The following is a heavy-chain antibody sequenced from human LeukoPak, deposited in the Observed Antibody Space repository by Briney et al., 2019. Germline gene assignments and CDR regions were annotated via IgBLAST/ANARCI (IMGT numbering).Heavy chain of an antibody. V-gene: IGHV3-30-3*02. D-gene: IGHD6-6*01. CDR3: AKRRSIAARPGPFDY. J-gene: IGHJ4*02. Sequence: GGSLRLSCAASGFTFSSYAMHWVRQAPGKGLEWVAVISYDGSNKYYADSVKGRFTISRDNSKNTLYLQMNSLRAEDTAVYYCAKRRSIAARPGPFDYWGQGTLVTVSS. CDR1: GFTFSSYA. CDR2: ISYDGSNK.